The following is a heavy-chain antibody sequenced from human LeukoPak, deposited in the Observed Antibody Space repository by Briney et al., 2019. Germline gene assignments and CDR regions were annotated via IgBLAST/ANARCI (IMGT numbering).Heavy chain of an antibody. CDR2: ISTSGTT. J-gene: IGHJ5*02. CDR1: GFIFSDYA. Sequence: GGSLRLSCAASGFIFSDYAMNWVRQAPGKGLEWVSLISTSGTTHYADSVKGRFTISRDNSKNTLYLQMNSLRAEDTAVYYCAVQRTLWQQVLDPWGQGTLVTVSS. D-gene: IGHD6-13*01. CDR3: AVQRTLWQQVLDP. V-gene: IGHV3-23*01.